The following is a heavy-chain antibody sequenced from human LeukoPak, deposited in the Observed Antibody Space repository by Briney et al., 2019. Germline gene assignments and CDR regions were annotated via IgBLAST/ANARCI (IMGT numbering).Heavy chain of an antibody. D-gene: IGHD3-22*01. CDR3: ARDSDQDYYDSSGYYPEPFDY. V-gene: IGHV3-7*01. Sequence: PGGSLRLSCAASGFTFSSYCMSWVRQAPGKGLEWVANIKQDGSEKYYVDSVKGRFTISRDNAKNSLYLQMNSLRAEDTAVYYCARDSDQDYYDSSGYYPEPFDYWGQGTLVTVSS. CDR2: IKQDGSEK. J-gene: IGHJ4*02. CDR1: GFTFSSYC.